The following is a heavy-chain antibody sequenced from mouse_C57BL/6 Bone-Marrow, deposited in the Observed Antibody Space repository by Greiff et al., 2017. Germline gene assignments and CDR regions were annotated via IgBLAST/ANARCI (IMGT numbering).Heavy chain of an antibody. CDR3: ARDATWAYAMDY. V-gene: IGHV7-1*01. J-gene: IGHJ4*01. Sequence: EVMLVESGGGLVQSGRSLRLSCATSGFTFSDFYMEWVRQAPGKGLEWIAASRNKANDYTTEYSASVKGRFIVSRDTSQSILYLQMNALRAEDTAIYYCARDATWAYAMDYWGQGTSVTVSS. CDR1: GFTFSDFY. CDR2: SRNKANDYTT. D-gene: IGHD4-1*01.